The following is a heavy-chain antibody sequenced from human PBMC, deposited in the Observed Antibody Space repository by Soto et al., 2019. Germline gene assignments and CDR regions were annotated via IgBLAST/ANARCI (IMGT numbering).Heavy chain of an antibody. Sequence: ASVKVSCKASGYTFTSYGISWVRQAPGQGLEWMGWISANSGSTNYAQKLQGRVTMTRDTSINTAYMELSRLRSDDTAVHYCARDPRDFGDYEFYFDYWGQGTLVTVSS. D-gene: IGHD4-17*01. CDR1: GYTFTSYG. J-gene: IGHJ4*02. CDR3: ARDPRDFGDYEFYFDY. V-gene: IGHV1-18*01. CDR2: ISANSGST.